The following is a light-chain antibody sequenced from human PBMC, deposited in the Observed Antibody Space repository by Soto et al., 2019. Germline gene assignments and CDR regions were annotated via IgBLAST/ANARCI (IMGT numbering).Light chain of an antibody. Sequence: EIVMTQSPATLSVSPGEGATLSCTASESLNSNLACYQQKPGQAPRLLIYTATTRATGFPDRFSGSGSGTEFTLTISRLQSEDFAVYYCQQHHKWPLTFGGGTKVDIK. V-gene: IGKV3-15*01. CDR2: TAT. CDR3: QQHHKWPLT. CDR1: ESLNSN. J-gene: IGKJ4*01.